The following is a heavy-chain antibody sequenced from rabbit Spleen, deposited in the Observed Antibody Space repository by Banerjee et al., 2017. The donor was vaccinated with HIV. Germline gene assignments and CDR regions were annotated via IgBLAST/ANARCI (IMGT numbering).Heavy chain of an antibody. Sequence: HLKESGGGLVQPGGSLKLSCTASGFTLSSYYMNWVRQAPGKGLEWIGYIDPVFGITYYANWVNGRFSISKENAQNTVFLQMISLTAADTATYFCARDGAGGSYFALWGPGTLVTVS. D-gene: IGHD8-1*01. CDR2: IDPVFGIT. CDR3: ARDGAGGSYFAL. V-gene: IGHV1S7*01. J-gene: IGHJ4*01. CDR1: GFTLSSYY.